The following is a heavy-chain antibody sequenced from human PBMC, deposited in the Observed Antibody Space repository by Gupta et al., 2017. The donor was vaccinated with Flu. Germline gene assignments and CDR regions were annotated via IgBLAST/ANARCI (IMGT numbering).Heavy chain of an antibody. CDR3: ASLPPSGRYYYYYYMDV. J-gene: IGHJ6*03. V-gene: IGHV4-34*01. D-gene: IGHD2-15*01. Sequence: PPGKGLEWIGEINHSGSTNYNPSLKSRVTISVDTSKNQFSLKLSSVTAADTAVYYCASLPPSGRYYYYYYMDVWEKGPRSPSP. CDR2: INHSGST.